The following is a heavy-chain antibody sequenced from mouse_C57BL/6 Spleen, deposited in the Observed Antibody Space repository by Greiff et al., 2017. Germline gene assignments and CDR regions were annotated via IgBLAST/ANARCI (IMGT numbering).Heavy chain of an antibody. J-gene: IGHJ4*01. V-gene: IGHV1-26*01. Sequence: EVQLQQSGPELVKPGASVKISCKASGYTFTDYYMNWVKQSHGKSLEWIGDINPNNGGTSYNQKFKGKATLTVDKSSSTAYMELRSLTSEDSAVYYCAREIYYGSRPYYAMDYWGQGTSVTVSS. CDR1: GYTFTDYY. D-gene: IGHD1-1*01. CDR2: INPNNGGT. CDR3: AREIYYGSRPYYAMDY.